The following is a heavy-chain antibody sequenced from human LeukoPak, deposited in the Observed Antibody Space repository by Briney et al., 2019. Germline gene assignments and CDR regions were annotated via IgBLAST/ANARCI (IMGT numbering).Heavy chain of an antibody. J-gene: IGHJ4*02. CDR1: GTSISSSSYY. CDR3: ARQYHYDNSGYYYGTLG. V-gene: IGHV4-39*01. CDR2: IYYSGSS. D-gene: IGHD3-22*01. Sequence: SETLSLTCTVSGTSISSSSYYWGWIRQPPGKGLEWIGTIYYSGSSYYNPSLKSRVTISVDSSKNQFSLKLSSVTAADTAVYYCARQYHYDNSGYYYGTLGWGQGTLVTVSS.